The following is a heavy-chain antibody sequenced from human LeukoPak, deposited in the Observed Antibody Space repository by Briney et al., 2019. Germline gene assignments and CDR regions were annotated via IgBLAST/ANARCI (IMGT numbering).Heavy chain of an antibody. CDR1: GFTFSSHF. J-gene: IGHJ3*01. V-gene: IGHV3-21*01. Sequence: GRSLRLSWAASGFTFSSHFMNWSRQAPGKGLEWVSSISSSGSSVLYADSLKGRFAISRDNAKNSLYLQMNSLRPEDTAVYYCARERYSRSSHDALDLWGQGTMVTVSS. CDR2: ISSSGSSV. D-gene: IGHD6-6*01. CDR3: ARERYSRSSHDALDL.